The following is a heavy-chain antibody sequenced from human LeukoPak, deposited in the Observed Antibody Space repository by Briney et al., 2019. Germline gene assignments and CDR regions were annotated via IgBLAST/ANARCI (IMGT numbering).Heavy chain of an antibody. Sequence: SETLSLTCTVSGGSISSYYWSWIRQPPGKGLEWIGYIYYSGSTNYNPSLKRRVTISVDTSKNQFSLKLSSVTAADTAVYYCARGELNGDYFDYWGQGTLVTVSS. CDR2: IYYSGST. J-gene: IGHJ4*02. V-gene: IGHV4-59*01. CDR1: GGSISSYY. D-gene: IGHD1-7*01. CDR3: ARGELNGDYFDY.